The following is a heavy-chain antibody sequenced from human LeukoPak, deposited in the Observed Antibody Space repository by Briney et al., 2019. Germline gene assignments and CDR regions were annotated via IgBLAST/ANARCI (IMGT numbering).Heavy chain of an antibody. Sequence: SETLSLTYAVYGGYFSGYYWSWIRQPPGKGLEWIGEINHSGSTNYNPSLKSRVTISLDTSKKQFSLKLSSVTAADPAFYYCARQGHHGKIVGTTPSYFYMDVWGKGTTVTASS. V-gene: IGHV4-34*01. CDR3: ARQGHHGKIVGTTPSYFYMDV. J-gene: IGHJ6*03. D-gene: IGHD1-26*01. CDR1: GGYFSGYY. CDR2: INHSGST.